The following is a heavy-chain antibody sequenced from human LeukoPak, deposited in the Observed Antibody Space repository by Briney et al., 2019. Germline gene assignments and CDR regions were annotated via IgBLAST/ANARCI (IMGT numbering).Heavy chain of an antibody. V-gene: IGHV4-59*01. CDR1: GGSISSYY. D-gene: IGHD1-26*01. Sequence: ASETLSLTCTVSGGSISSYYWSWIRQPPGKGLEWIGYIYYSGSTNYNPSLKSRVTISVDTSKNQFSLKLSSVTAADTAVYYCARGRGSYNGEIDYWGQGTLVTVSS. CDR2: IYYSGST. J-gene: IGHJ4*02. CDR3: ARGRGSYNGEIDY.